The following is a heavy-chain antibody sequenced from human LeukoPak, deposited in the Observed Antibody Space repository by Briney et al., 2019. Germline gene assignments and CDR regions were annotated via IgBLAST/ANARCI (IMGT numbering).Heavy chain of an antibody. CDR1: GFPFSTYA. J-gene: IGHJ3*02. CDR3: AKGIVPAPNGAFDI. CDR2: ISCSGGST. D-gene: IGHD2-2*01. V-gene: IGHV3-23*01. Sequence: GGSLRLSCAASGFPFSTYAMRWVRQAPGKGLEWVSGISCSGGSTYYADSVKGRFTISRDNSKNTLYLQMNSLRAEDTAVYYCAKGIVPAPNGAFDIWGQGRMVTVSS.